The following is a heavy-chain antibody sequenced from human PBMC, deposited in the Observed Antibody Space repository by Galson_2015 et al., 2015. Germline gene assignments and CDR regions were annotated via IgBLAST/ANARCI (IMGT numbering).Heavy chain of an antibody. CDR2: INHSGST. CDR1: GGSFSGYY. J-gene: IGHJ5*01. CDR3: ASLAGISHCSGGSCYDS. Sequence: TLSLTCAVYGGSFSGYYWSWIRQPPGKGLEWIGQINHSGSTNYNPSLKSRVTISVDTSKNQFFLKLSSVTAADTAVYYCASLAGISHCSGGSCYDSWGQGTLVTVSS. D-gene: IGHD2-15*01. V-gene: IGHV4-34*01.